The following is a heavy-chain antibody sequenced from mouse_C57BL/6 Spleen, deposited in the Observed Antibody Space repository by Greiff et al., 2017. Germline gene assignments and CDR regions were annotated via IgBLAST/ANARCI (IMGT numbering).Heavy chain of an antibody. D-gene: IGHD2-2*01. J-gene: IGHJ4*01. V-gene: IGHV5-17*01. CDR2: ISSGGSTI. CDR1: GFTFSDYG. Sequence: EVHLVESGGGLVKPGGSLKLSCAASGFTFSDYGMHWVRQAPEKGLEWVAYISSGGSTIYYADTVKGRFTISRDNAKNTLFLQMTSLRSEDTAMYYGARDGYDVGYAMDYWGQGTSVTVSS. CDR3: ARDGYDVGYAMDY.